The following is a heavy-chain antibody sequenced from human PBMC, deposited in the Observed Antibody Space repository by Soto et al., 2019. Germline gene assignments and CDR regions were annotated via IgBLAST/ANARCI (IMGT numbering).Heavy chain of an antibody. CDR3: ARHEYSSSSFYYYYGMDV. CDR1: GYSFTSYW. D-gene: IGHD6-6*01. CDR2: IYPGDSDT. J-gene: IGHJ6*01. V-gene: IGHV5-51*01. Sequence: PGESLKISCKGSGYSFTSYWIGWVRQMPGKGLEWMGIIYPGDSDTRYSPSFQGQVTISADKSISTAYLQWSSLKASDTAMYYCARHEYSSSSFYYYYGMDVWGQGTTVNVSS.